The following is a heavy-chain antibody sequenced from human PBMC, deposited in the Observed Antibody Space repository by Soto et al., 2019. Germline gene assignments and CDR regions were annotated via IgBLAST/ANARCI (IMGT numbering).Heavy chain of an antibody. J-gene: IGHJ1*01. Sequence: GGSLRLSCTASGVSFSTQYMNWVRQTPGKGLEWVSSINRDSTVIKYADSVKGRFTISRDNARNSLSLQMNSLRADDTAVYYYLNLHYF. CDR1: GVSFSTQY. CDR2: INRDSTVI. CDR3: LNLHYF. D-gene: IGHD4-4*01. V-gene: IGHV3-48*01.